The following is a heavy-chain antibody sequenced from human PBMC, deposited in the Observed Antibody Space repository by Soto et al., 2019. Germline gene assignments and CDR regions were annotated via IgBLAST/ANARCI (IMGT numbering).Heavy chain of an antibody. CDR3: ARFSTLGKDYGVAV. J-gene: IGHJ6*02. V-gene: IGHV4-30-4*01. CDR2: INSSGRT. D-gene: IGHD2-2*01. Sequence: SETLSLTYSVSGDSISSIDGYCILIRQAPGKGLEWIGYINSSGRTYYKPSLKSRVSISIDTSTNQFSLRLTSVTVADTAVYFCARFSTLGKDYGVAVWGQGTTVTVSS. CDR1: GDSISSIDGY.